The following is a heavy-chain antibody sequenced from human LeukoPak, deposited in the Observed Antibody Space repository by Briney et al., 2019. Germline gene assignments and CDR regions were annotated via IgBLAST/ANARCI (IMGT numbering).Heavy chain of an antibody. D-gene: IGHD2-2*01. J-gene: IGHJ2*01. Sequence: SETLSLTCTVSGGSISSYYWSWIRQPAGKGLEWIGRIYTSGSTNYNPSLKSRVTMSVDTSKNQFSLKLSSVTAADTAVYYCARDLRQADIVVVPAASWYFDLWGRGTLVTVSS. CDR3: ARDLRQADIVVVPAASWYFDL. CDR2: IYTSGST. CDR1: GGSISSYY. V-gene: IGHV4-4*07.